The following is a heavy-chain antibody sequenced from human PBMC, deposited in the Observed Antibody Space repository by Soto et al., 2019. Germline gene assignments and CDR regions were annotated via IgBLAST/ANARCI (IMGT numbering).Heavy chain of an antibody. CDR1: GFTFHSHA. Sequence: QVHLVESGGGVVQPGRSLRLSCAASGFTFHSHAMHWVRQAPGKGLEWVAVTSYDGSDKYYADSVKGRFTISRDNSENTLYLQMHSLSAEDTAVYFCARDLAASYYYSGMDVWGQGSTVTVTS. D-gene: IGHD6-6*01. V-gene: IGHV3-30*04. CDR3: ARDLAASYYYSGMDV. CDR2: TSYDGSDK. J-gene: IGHJ6*02.